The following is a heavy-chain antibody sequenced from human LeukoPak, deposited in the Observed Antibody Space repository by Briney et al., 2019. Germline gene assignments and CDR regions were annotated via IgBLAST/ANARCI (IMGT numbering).Heavy chain of an antibody. CDR2: IYYSGST. D-gene: IGHD3-22*01. CDR1: GGSISSSSYY. Sequence: PSETLSLTCTVSGGSISSSSYYWGWIRQPPGKGLEWIGSIYYSGSTYYNPSLKSRVTISVDTSKNQFSLKLSSVTAADTAVYXCARSGYYYDSSGYPGAFDYWGQGTLVTVSS. CDR3: ARSGYYYDSSGYPGAFDY. V-gene: IGHV4-39*01. J-gene: IGHJ4*02.